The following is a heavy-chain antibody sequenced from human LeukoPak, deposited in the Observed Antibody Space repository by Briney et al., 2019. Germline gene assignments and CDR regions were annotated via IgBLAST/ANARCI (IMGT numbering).Heavy chain of an antibody. D-gene: IGHD3-10*01. V-gene: IGHV3-66*01. CDR2: IYSGGST. Sequence: GRSRRLSCAVSGFTVSSNYMSWVRQAPGKGLEWVSVIYSGGSTYYADSVKGRFTISRDNSNNTLYLEMNSLRAEDTAVYYCATYPGGFHYWGQGTLVDVSS. CDR1: GFTVSSNY. CDR3: ATYPGGFHY. J-gene: IGHJ4*02.